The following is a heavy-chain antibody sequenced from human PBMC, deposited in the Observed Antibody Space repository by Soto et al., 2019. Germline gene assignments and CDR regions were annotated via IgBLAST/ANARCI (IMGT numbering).Heavy chain of an antibody. CDR1: GYTFTSYG. V-gene: IGHV1-18*04. D-gene: IGHD3-3*01. Sequence: ASVNVSCKASGYTFTSYGISWVRQAPGQGLEWMGWISAYNGNTNYAQKLQGRVTMTTDTSTSTAYMELRSLRSDDTAVYYCARESGPYYDFWSGYYPRVGEDYYYYGMDVWGQGTTVTVSS. CDR3: ARESGPYYDFWSGYYPRVGEDYYYYGMDV. CDR2: ISAYNGNT. J-gene: IGHJ6*02.